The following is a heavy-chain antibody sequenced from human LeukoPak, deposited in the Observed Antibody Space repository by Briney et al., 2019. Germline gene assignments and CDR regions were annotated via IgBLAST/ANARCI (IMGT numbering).Heavy chain of an antibody. CDR2: INHSGST. D-gene: IGHD5-18*01. CDR1: GGSFSGYY. CDR3: ASRDTAMAVDY. V-gene: IGHV4-34*01. J-gene: IGHJ4*02. Sequence: SETLSLTCAVYGGSFSGYYWSWIRQPPGKGLEWIGEINHSGSTDYNPSLKSRVTISVDTSKNQFSLKLSSVTAADTAVYYCASRDTAMAVDYWGQGTLVTVSS.